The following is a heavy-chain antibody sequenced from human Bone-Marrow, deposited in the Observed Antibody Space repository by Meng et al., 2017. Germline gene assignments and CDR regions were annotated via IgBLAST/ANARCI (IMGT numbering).Heavy chain of an antibody. CDR2: INHSGST. Sequence: SETLSLTCAVYGGSFSGYYWSWIRQPPGKGLEWIGEINHSGSTYYNPSLKSRVTISVDTSKNQFSLKLSSVTAADTAVYYCARGHYDSSGPNFDYWGQGTLVTVSS. V-gene: IGHV4-34*01. J-gene: IGHJ4*02. CDR3: ARGHYDSSGPNFDY. D-gene: IGHD3-22*01. CDR1: GGSFSGYY.